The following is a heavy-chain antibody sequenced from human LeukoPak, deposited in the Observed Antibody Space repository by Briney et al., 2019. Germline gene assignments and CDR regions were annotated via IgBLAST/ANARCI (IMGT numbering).Heavy chain of an antibody. J-gene: IGHJ5*02. CDR3: ARDAPQVPAAGVLAS. Sequence: GGSLTLSCAASGFTVSDNYMSWVRQAPGKGLEWVSVMYSRGDTYYAKSVKGRFTFSRDISKNTLYLQMNGLRTEDTAVYYCARDAPQVPAAGVLASWGQGTLVIVSS. D-gene: IGHD6-13*01. CDR2: MYSRGDT. V-gene: IGHV3-53*01. CDR1: GFTVSDNY.